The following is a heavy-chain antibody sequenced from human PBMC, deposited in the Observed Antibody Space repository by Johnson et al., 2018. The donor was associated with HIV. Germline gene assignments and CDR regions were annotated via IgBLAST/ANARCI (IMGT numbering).Heavy chain of an antibody. D-gene: IGHD3-16*01. CDR3: AKAPSMGADGLDI. J-gene: IGHJ3*02. Sequence: VQLVESGGGLVQPGGSLRLSCAASGFIFRVYWMSWVRQAPGKGLEWVANIKQDGREKYYVDSVKGRFTISRDNAKNSLYLQMNSLRPADMGLYYCAKAPSMGADGLDIWGQGTMVTVSS. CDR1: GFIFRVYW. CDR2: IKQDGREK. V-gene: IGHV3-7*02.